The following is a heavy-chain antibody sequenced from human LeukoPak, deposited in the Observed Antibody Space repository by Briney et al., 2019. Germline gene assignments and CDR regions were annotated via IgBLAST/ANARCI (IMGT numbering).Heavy chain of an antibody. D-gene: IGHD3-3*01. V-gene: IGHV1-24*01. Sequence: GASVKVSCKVSGYTLTELSMHWVRQAPGEGLEWMGGFDPEDGETIYAQKLQGRVTMTTDTSTSTAYMELRSLRSDDTAVYYCARCESAGYYDFWSGYYKPSFRADYYYYMDVWGKGTTVTVSS. J-gene: IGHJ6*03. CDR1: GYTLTELS. CDR3: ARCESAGYYDFWSGYYKPSFRADYYYYMDV. CDR2: FDPEDGET.